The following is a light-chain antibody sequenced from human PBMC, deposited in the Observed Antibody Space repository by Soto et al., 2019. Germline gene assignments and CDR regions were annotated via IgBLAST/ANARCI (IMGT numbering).Light chain of an antibody. CDR2: GAS. J-gene: IGKJ1*01. Sequence: DVQMAQSPSAMSASVGDRVTIACRASQGISTWLAWYQQKPGKAPKFLIYGASNLQSGVPSRFSGSGSGTDFTLTINSLQPEDFATYYCQQADSFSRTFGQGTKVDIK. CDR1: QGISTW. V-gene: IGKV1-12*01. CDR3: QQADSFSRT.